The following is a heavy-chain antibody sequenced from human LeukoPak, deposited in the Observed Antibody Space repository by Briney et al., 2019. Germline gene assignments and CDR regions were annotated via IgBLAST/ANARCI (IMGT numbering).Heavy chain of an antibody. V-gene: IGHV1-69*06. CDR1: GGTFSSYA. J-gene: IGHJ5*02. Sequence: SVKVSCKASGGTFSSYAISWVRQAPGQGLEWMGGIIPIFGTANYAQKFQGRVTITADKSTSTAFMELSSLRSEDTAVYYCARVGGGRYCSSTSCYMRGWFDPWGQGTLVTVSS. CDR2: IIPIFGTA. D-gene: IGHD2-2*02. CDR3: ARVGGGRYCSSTSCYMRGWFDP.